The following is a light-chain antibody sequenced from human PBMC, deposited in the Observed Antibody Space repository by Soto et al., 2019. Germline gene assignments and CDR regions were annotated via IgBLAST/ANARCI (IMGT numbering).Light chain of an antibody. V-gene: IGLV2-8*01. CDR2: EVS. CDR1: STDVGGYNY. Sequence: QSALTQPPSAAGSPGQSVTISCTGTSTDVGGYNYVSWYQQYPGKAPKLMIYEVSKRPSGVPDRFSGSKSGTSASLAINGLQAEDEAHYYCQSYDNSLSGSWVFGGGTKVTVL. CDR3: QSYDNSLSGSWV. J-gene: IGLJ3*02.